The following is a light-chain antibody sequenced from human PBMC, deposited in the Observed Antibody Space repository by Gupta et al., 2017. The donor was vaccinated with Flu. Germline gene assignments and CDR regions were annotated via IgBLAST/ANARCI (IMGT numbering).Light chain of an antibody. V-gene: IGLV2-8*01. CDR2: EVS. CDR1: SSDVGGYNY. Sequence: QSALTQPPSASGSPGQSVTISCTGTSSDVGGYNYVSWYQQHPGQAPKLMIYEVSKRPSGVPDRFSGSKSGNTASLTVSGLQAEDEADYYCSSYAGSTLVFGGGTKLTVL. CDR3: SSYAGSTLV. J-gene: IGLJ2*01.